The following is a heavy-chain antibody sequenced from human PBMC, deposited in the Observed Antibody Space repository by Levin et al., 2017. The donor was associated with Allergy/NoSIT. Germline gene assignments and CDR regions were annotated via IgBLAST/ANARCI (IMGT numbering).Heavy chain of an antibody. D-gene: IGHD3-9*01. Sequence: PGGSLRLSCAASGFTFSGSAIHWVRQASGKGLEWVGRIRSRANNYATAYAASLKGRFTISRDDSQNTAYLQMNSLETEDTAVYYCSIYDILTGYNNWGQGTLVTVSS. V-gene: IGHV3-73*01. J-gene: IGHJ4*01. CDR1: GFTFSGSA. CDR3: SIYDILTGYNN. CDR2: IRSRANNYAT.